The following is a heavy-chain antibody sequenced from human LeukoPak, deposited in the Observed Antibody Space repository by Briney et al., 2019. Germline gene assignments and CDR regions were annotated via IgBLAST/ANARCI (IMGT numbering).Heavy chain of an antibody. J-gene: IGHJ4*02. D-gene: IGHD3-3*01. CDR2: IYSGGST. CDR1: GFTVTTNY. CDR3: ARGDFWSGYHTGLY. Sequence: PGGSLRLSCAASGFTVTTNYMSWVRQAPGKGLEWVSVIYSGGSTYYADSVKGRFTISRHNSKNTLYLQMDSLRDEDTAVYYCARGDFWSGYHTGLYWGQGTLVTVSS. V-gene: IGHV3-53*04.